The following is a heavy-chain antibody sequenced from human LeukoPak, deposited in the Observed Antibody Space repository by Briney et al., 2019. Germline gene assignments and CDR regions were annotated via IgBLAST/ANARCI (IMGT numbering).Heavy chain of an antibody. J-gene: IGHJ4*02. CDR1: GFTFSSYG. CDR3: AKDLSGRKGPFDD. D-gene: IGHD3-10*01. V-gene: IGHV3-30*18. CDR2: ISSGGSNV. Sequence: GRSLRLSCAASGFTFSSYGMHWVRQAPGKGLEWVSFISSGGSNVYYADSVKGRFTMSRDNSKNTLFVQMNSLRAEDTAVYYCAKDLSGRKGPFDDWGQGTLVTVSS.